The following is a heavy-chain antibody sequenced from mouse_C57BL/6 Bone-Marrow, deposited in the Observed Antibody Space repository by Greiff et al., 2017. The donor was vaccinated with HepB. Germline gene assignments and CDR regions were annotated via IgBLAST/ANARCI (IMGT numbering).Heavy chain of an antibody. CDR1: GFTFSSYG. J-gene: IGHJ3*01. Sequence: EVKLMESGGDLVKPGGSLKLSCAASGFTFSSYGMSWVRQTPDKRLEWVATISSGGSYTYYPDSVKGRFTISRDNAKNTLYLQMSSLKSEDTAMYYCARLLSIRAYWGQGTLVTVSA. CDR3: ARLLSIRAY. V-gene: IGHV5-6*01. D-gene: IGHD2-1*01. CDR2: ISSGGSYT.